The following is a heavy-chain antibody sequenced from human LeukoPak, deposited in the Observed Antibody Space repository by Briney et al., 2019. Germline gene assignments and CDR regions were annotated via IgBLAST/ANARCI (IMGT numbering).Heavy chain of an antibody. J-gene: IGHJ4*02. Sequence: SETLSLTCTVSGGSISSYYWSWIRQPPGNGLEWIGYIYYSGSTNYNPSLKSRVTISVDTSKNQFSLKLSSVTAADTAVYYCARVIGAGPVDYWGQGTLVTVSS. CDR3: ARVIGAGPVDY. V-gene: IGHV4-59*01. CDR1: GGSISSYY. CDR2: IYYSGST.